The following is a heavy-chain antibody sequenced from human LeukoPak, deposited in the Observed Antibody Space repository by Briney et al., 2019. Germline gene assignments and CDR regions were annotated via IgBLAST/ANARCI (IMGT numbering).Heavy chain of an antibody. V-gene: IGHV4-34*01. J-gene: IGHJ6*03. D-gene: IGHD6-19*01. CDR2: INHSGST. CDR1: GGSISSYY. CDR3: ARRCSGWPHYYYYYCMDV. Sequence: KPSETLSLTCTVSGGSISSYYWSWIRQPPGKGLEWIGEINHSGSTNYNPSLKSRVTISVDTSKNQFSLKLSSVTAADTDVYYCARRCSGWPHYYYYYCMDVWGKGTTVTISS.